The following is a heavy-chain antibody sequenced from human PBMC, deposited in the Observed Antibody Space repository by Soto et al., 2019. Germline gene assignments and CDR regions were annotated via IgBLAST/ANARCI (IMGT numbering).Heavy chain of an antibody. V-gene: IGHV3-7*01. Sequence: GGSLRLSCAASGFTFSDYGMHWVRQAPGKGLEWVANIKHYGSEKYYVDSVKGRFTISRDNAKNSLYLQMNSLRAEDTAVYYCARTTYSDYWGQGTLVTVSS. J-gene: IGHJ4*01. CDR3: ARTTYSDY. CDR2: IKHYGSEK. CDR1: GFTFSDYG.